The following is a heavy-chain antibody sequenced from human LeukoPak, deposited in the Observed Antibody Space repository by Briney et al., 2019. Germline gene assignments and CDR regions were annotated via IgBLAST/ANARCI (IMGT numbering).Heavy chain of an antibody. CDR3: ARHSPTEYGSPRRAFDH. CDR2: IYYSGST. V-gene: IGHV4-59*08. CDR1: GGSISRYY. D-gene: IGHD2/OR15-2a*01. J-gene: IGHJ4*02. Sequence: SETLSLTCTVSGGSISRYYWSWIRQPPGKGLEWIGYIYYSGSTNYNPSLKSRVTISVDTSKNQISLKLTSVTAADTAVYYCARHSPTEYGSPRRAFDHWGQGTLVIVSS.